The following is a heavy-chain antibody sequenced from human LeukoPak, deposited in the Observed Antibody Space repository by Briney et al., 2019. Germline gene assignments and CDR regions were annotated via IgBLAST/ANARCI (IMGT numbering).Heavy chain of an antibody. Sequence: SETLSHTCTVSGGPISGYYWSCIRQPPGKGLEWIAYTYDGERSKYYPSLKRGVTISVDTYKNQFSLKLRSVTAEDTAVYYCARDKSYDSSGYADVFDIWGQGTMVTVSS. CDR2: TYDGERS. D-gene: IGHD3-22*01. V-gene: IGHV4-59*01. CDR1: GGPISGYY. CDR3: ARDKSYDSSGYADVFDI. J-gene: IGHJ3*02.